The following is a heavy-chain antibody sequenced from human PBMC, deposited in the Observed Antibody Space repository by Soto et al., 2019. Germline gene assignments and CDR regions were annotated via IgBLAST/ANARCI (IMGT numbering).Heavy chain of an antibody. D-gene: IGHD2-2*01. J-gene: IGHJ6*02. CDR2: IIPIFGTA. CDR1: GGTFSSYA. Sequence: GASVKVSCKASGGTFSSYAISWVRQAPGQGLEWMGGIIPIFGTASYTQKFQGRVTITADESTSTAYMELSSLRSEDTAVYYCARVPDPAYYFYYGMDVWGQGTTVTVSS. CDR3: ARVPDPAYYFYYGMDV. V-gene: IGHV1-69*13.